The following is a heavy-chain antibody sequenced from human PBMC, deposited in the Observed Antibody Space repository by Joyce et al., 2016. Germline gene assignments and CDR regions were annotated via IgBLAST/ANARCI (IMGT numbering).Heavy chain of an antibody. Sequence: QVILVQSGAAVKRPGSSLRVSCKSSGGDFSNYTVNWVRQAPGQRLEWMGGIIPFFGAAKYAEDFQGRFTVTADQSTRTAYLELSSLTSADTAVYYCARGGTSSDHYFFYTLDVWGPGTTVIVSS. CDR1: GGDFSNYT. CDR3: ARGGTSSDHYFFYTLDV. J-gene: IGHJ6*02. D-gene: IGHD1-14*01. CDR2: IIPFFGAA. V-gene: IGHV1-69*12.